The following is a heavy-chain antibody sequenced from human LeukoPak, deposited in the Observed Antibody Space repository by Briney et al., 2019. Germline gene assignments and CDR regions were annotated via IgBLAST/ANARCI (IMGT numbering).Heavy chain of an antibody. CDR1: GGSFSGYY. V-gene: IGHV4-34*01. Sequence: SDTLFLTCAVYGGSFSGYYWSWIRQPPGKGLEWIGEINHSGSTNYNPSLKSRVTISVDTSKNHFSLKLSSVTAADTAVYYCARERRDGYNYFYYMDVWGKGTTVTVSS. CDR2: INHSGST. J-gene: IGHJ6*03. D-gene: IGHD5-24*01. CDR3: ARERRDGYNYFYYMDV.